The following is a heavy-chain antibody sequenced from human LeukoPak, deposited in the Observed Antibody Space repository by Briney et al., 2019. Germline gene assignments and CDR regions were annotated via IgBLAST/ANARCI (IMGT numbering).Heavy chain of an antibody. V-gene: IGHV3-23*01. CDR2: ISGSGGST. D-gene: IGHD2-15*01. CDR1: GFTFSSYA. J-gene: IGHJ6*02. CDR3: ANYCSGGSCPYYYYYGMDV. Sequence: GSLRLSCAASGFTFSSYAMSWVRQAPGKGLEWVSAISGSGGSTYYADSVKGRFTISRDNSKNTLYLQMNSLRAEDTAVYYCANYCSGGSCPYYYYYGMDVWGQGTTVTVSS.